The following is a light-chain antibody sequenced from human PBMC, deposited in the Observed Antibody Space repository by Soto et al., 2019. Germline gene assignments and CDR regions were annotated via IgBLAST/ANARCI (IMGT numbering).Light chain of an antibody. CDR3: SSYTSSSTLYV. Sequence: QSALTQPASVFGSPGQSITISCTGTSSDVGGYNFVSWYQQLPGKAPKLMIYEVTSRPSGVSNRFSGSKSGNTASLTISGLQAEDEADYYCSSYTSSSTLYVFGTGTKLTVL. J-gene: IGLJ1*01. CDR2: EVT. V-gene: IGLV2-14*03. CDR1: SSDVGGYNF.